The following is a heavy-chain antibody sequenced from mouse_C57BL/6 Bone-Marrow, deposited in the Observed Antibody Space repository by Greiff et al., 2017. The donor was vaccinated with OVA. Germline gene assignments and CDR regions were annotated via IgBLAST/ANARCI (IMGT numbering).Heavy chain of an antibody. V-gene: IGHV1-26*01. D-gene: IGHD1-1*01. CDR1: GYTFTDYY. CDR2: INPNNGGT. Sequence: VQLQQPGPELVKPGASVKISCKASGYTFTDYYMNWVKQSHGKSLEWIGDINPNNGGTSYNQKFKGKATLTVDKSSSTAYMELRSLTSEDSAVYYCARGALLLRPYYAMDYWGQGTSVTVSS. J-gene: IGHJ4*01. CDR3: ARGALLLRPYYAMDY.